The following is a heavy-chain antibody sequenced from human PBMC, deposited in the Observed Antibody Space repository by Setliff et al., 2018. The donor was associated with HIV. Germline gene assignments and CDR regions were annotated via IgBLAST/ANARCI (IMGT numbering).Heavy chain of an antibody. J-gene: IGHJ5*02. V-gene: IGHV4-39*01. Sequence: PSETLSLTCSVSGASISSSPYYWAWIRQPPWKGLEWIATTSYSGSTHYNLALMSRVTISMDTSRNQFAVKLSSVTAADTAIYYCATLNFPLNWFDPWG. CDR1: GASISSSPYY. CDR2: TSYSGST. CDR3: ATLNFPLNWFDP.